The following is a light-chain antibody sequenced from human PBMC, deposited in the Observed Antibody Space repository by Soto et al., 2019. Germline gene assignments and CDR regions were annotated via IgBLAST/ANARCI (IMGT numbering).Light chain of an antibody. Sequence: QSALTQPTSVSGSPGQSVTISFTGTSSDVGSYNRVFWYQQPPGTAPKLMIYEVSNRPSGFPDRFSGSKSGNTASLTISGLQAEDEADYYCSSYTSSSTPYVVFGGGTKLTVL. V-gene: IGLV2-18*02. CDR3: SSYTSSSTPYVV. J-gene: IGLJ2*01. CDR1: SSDVGSYNR. CDR2: EVS.